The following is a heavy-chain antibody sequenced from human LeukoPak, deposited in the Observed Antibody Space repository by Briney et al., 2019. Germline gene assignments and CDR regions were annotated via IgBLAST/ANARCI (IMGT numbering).Heavy chain of an antibody. D-gene: IGHD3-10*01. CDR3: AKEWVRGVIHYFDY. Sequence: GGSLRLSCAASGFTFSSYAMNWVRQAPGKGLEWVSAISGSGGSTYYADSVKGRFTISRDNSKNTPYLQMNSLRAADTAVFYCAKEWVRGVIHYFDYWGQGTLVTVSS. CDR2: ISGSGGST. J-gene: IGHJ4*02. V-gene: IGHV3-23*01. CDR1: GFTFSSYA.